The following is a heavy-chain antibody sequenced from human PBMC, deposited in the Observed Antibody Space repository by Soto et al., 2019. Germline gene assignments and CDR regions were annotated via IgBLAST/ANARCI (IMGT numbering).Heavy chain of an antibody. CDR1: GFTFSSYG. CDR2: IWYDGSNK. CDR3: ARDRSFRDYYGSGSYYKMCYYYGMDV. Sequence: GGSLRLSCAASGFTFSSYGMHWVRQAPGKGLAWVAVIWYDGSNKYYADSVKGRFTISRDNSKNTLYLQMNSLRAEDTAVYYCARDRSFRDYYGSGSYYKMCYYYGMDVWGQGTTVTVSS. V-gene: IGHV3-33*01. D-gene: IGHD3-10*01. J-gene: IGHJ6*02.